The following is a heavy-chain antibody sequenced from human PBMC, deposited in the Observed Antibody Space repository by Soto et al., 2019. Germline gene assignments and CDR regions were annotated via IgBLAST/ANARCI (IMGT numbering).Heavy chain of an antibody. D-gene: IGHD3-16*01. CDR1: GYTFTSYG. CDR3: ARDLSSGDYVWGSPYYFDY. Sequence: QVQLVQSGAEVKKPGASVKVSCKASGYTFTSYGISWVRQAPGQGLEWMGWISAYNGNTNYAQKLQGRVTMTTDTSTSTAYMELRILRSDDTAVYYCARDLSSGDYVWGSPYYFDYWGQGTLVTVSS. V-gene: IGHV1-18*01. J-gene: IGHJ4*02. CDR2: ISAYNGNT.